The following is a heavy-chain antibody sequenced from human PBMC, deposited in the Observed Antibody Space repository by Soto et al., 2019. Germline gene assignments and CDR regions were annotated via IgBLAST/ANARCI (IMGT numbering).Heavy chain of an antibody. CDR2: IYYSGST. V-gene: IGHV4-39*01. J-gene: IGHJ4*02. CDR3: AGFVVPASRNSDFDY. D-gene: IGHD2-15*01. CDR1: GISVSTSDYY. Sequence: SETLSLTCTVSGISVSTSDYYWGWVRQPPGKGLDWIGNIYYSGSTFYNPSLRSRVTLSVDTSKNQFSLRLNSVTVADTAVYFCAGFVVPASRNSDFDYWGQGTLVTVPS.